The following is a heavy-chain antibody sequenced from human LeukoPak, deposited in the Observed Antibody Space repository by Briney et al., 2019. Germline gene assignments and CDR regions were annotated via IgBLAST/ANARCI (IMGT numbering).Heavy chain of an antibody. CDR1: GGSISSYY. CDR2: IYTSGST. D-gene: IGHD1-26*01. J-gene: IGHJ4*02. Sequence: SETLSLTCTVFGGSISSYYWSWIRQPAGKGLEWIGRIYTSGSTNYNASLKSRVSMSVDTSKNQFSLKPSSVTAADTAVFYCARENSGSYREFDYWGQGTLVTVSS. V-gene: IGHV4-4*07. CDR3: ARENSGSYREFDY.